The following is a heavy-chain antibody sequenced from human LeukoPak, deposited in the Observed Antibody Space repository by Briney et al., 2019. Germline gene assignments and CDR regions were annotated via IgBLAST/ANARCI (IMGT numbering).Heavy chain of an antibody. CDR1: GFTFSSYA. J-gene: IGHJ4*02. V-gene: IGHV3-23*01. Sequence: PGGSLRLSCAASGFTFSSYAMSWVLQAPGKGLEWVSAISGSGGSTYYADSVKGRFTISRDNSKNTLYLQMNSLRAEDTAVYYCAKDSRGIAVAGTGGLWGQGTLVTVSS. D-gene: IGHD6-19*01. CDR2: ISGSGGST. CDR3: AKDSRGIAVAGTGGL.